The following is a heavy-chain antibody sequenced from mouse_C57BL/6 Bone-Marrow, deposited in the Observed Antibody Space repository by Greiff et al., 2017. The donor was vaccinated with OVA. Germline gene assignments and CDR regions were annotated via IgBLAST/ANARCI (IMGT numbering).Heavy chain of an antibody. CDR2: INSDGGST. CDR1: EYEFPSHD. CDR3: ARQGPGRGMDY. Sequence: EVHLVEPGGGLVQPGESLKLSCESNEYEFPSHDMSWVRKTPEQRLELVAAINSDGGSTNYPDTMARRFIISRDNTKKTLYLQMSSLRSEDTALYYCARQGPGRGMDYWGQGTSVTVSS. V-gene: IGHV5-2*01. J-gene: IGHJ4*01. D-gene: IGHD3-3*01.